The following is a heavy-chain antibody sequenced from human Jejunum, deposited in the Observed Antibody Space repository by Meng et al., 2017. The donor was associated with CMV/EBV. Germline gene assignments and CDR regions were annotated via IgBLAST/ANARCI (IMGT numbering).Heavy chain of an antibody. CDR1: GFTFSDYY. V-gene: IGHV3-72*01. CDR3: ARDQWLDY. Sequence: VQLGESGGGLVHPGGALRLSCAASGFTFSDYYIDWARQAPGKGLEWVGRSRNRANSYTTEYAASVKGRFSISRDDSKNSVNLQMNSLKTEDTAVYYCARDQWLDYWGQGTLVTVSS. CDR2: SRNRANSYTT. D-gene: IGHD6-19*01. J-gene: IGHJ4*02.